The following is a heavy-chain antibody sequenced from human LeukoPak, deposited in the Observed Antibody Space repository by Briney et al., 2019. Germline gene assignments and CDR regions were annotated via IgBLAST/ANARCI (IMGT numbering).Heavy chain of an antibody. J-gene: IGHJ3*02. V-gene: IGHV1-69*13. CDR3: ARAVVVPAAIPWHAFDI. CDR2: IIPIFGTA. Sequence: AASVKVSCKASGGTFSSYAISWVRQAPGQGLEWMGGIIPIFGTANYAQKFQGRVTITADESTSTAYMELSSLRSEDTAVYYCARAVVVPAAIPWHAFDIWGQGTMVTVSS. D-gene: IGHD2-2*02. CDR1: GGTFSSYA.